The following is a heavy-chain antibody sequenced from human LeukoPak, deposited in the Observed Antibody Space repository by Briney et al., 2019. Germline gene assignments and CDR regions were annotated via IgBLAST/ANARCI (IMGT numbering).Heavy chain of an antibody. V-gene: IGHV1-8*03. CDR1: GYTFTNYD. CDR3: ARATYYYGSSGYQIDY. CDR2: MNPNSGNT. Sequence: WASVRVSCKASGYTFTNYDINWVRQATGQGPEWMGWMNPNSGNTGFAQKFQGRVTITRNTPISTAYMELSSLRSEDTAVYYCARATYYYGSSGYQIDYWGQGTLVTVSS. J-gene: IGHJ4*02. D-gene: IGHD3-22*01.